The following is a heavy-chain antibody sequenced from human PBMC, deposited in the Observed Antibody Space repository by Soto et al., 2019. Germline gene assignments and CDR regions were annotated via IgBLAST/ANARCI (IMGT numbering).Heavy chain of an antibody. CDR1: GFTFSNYG. D-gene: IGHD3-3*01. Sequence: GGSLRLSCAASGFTFSNYGMHWVRQAPGKGLEWVAVMWYDGSNEYYADSVKGRFTISRDNSKNSLYLQMNSLRTEDTALYYCAKDGRYYDFWSGYLSPGYYYGMDVWGQGTKVTVSS. CDR2: MWYDGSNE. V-gene: IGHV3-30*02. CDR3: AKDGRYYDFWSGYLSPGYYYGMDV. J-gene: IGHJ6*02.